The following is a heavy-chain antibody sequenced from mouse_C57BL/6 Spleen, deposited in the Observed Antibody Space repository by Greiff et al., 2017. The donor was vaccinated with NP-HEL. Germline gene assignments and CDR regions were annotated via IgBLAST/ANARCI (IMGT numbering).Heavy chain of an antibody. CDR2: ISDGGSYT. V-gene: IGHV5-4*01. Sequence: EVMLVESGGGLVKPGGSLKLPCAASGFTFSSYAMSWVRQTPEKRLEWVATISDGGSYTYYPDNVKGRFTISRDNAKNNLYLQMSHLKSEDTAMYYCARDSGYYGSPFAYWGQGTLVTVSA. CDR1: GFTFSSYA. CDR3: ARDSGYYGSPFAY. J-gene: IGHJ3*01. D-gene: IGHD1-1*01.